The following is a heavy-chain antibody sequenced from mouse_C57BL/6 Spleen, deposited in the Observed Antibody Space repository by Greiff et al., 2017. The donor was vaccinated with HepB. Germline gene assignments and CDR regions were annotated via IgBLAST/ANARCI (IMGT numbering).Heavy chain of an antibody. J-gene: IGHJ2*01. Sequence: EVQRVESEGGLVQPGSPMKLSCTASGFTFSDYYMAWVRQVPEKGLEWVANINYDGSSTYYLDSLKSRFIISRDNAKNILYLQMSSLKSEDTATYYCAREGTRHLDYWGQGTTLTVSS. CDR1: GFTFSDYY. D-gene: IGHD3-3*01. V-gene: IGHV5-16*01. CDR2: INYDGSST. CDR3: AREGTRHLDY.